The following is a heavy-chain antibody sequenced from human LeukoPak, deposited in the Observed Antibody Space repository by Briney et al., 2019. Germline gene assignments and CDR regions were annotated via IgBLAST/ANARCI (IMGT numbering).Heavy chain of an antibody. CDR3: ARPWFGGNSYLGVDY. Sequence: PGGSLRLSCAASGFTFSSYAMNWVRQAPGKGLEWVAVISYDGSNKYYADSVKGRFTISRDNSKNTLYLQMNSLRAEDTAVYYCARPWFGGNSYLGVDYWGQGTLVTVSS. V-gene: IGHV3-30-3*01. J-gene: IGHJ4*02. CDR2: ISYDGSNK. CDR1: GFTFSSYA. D-gene: IGHD2-21*02.